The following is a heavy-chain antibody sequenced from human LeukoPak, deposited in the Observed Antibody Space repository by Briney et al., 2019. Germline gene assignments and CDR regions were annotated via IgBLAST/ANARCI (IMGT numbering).Heavy chain of an antibody. CDR3: ARGVNGAVADSFDY. D-gene: IGHD6-19*01. CDR2: IYYSGST. V-gene: IGHV4-39*01. CDR1: GGSISSSSYY. Sequence: SETLSLTCTASGGSISSSSYYWGWIRQPPGKGLEWIGSIYYSGSTYYNPSLKSRVTISVDTSKNQFSLKLSSVTAADTAVYYCARGVNGAVADSFDYWGQGTLVTVSS. J-gene: IGHJ4*02.